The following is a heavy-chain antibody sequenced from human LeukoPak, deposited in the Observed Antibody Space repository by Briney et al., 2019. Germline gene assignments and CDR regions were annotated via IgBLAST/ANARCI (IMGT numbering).Heavy chain of an antibody. Sequence: GGSLRLSCAASGFTVSSSYMTWVCQAPGKGLEWVSVVYSGGSTYYADSVKGRFTISRDNSRNTLYLQMSSLRAEDTAVYYCARRYYSMDVWGQGTTVTAAS. CDR2: VYSGGST. V-gene: IGHV3-66*04. CDR3: ARRYYSMDV. J-gene: IGHJ6*02. CDR1: GFTVSSSY.